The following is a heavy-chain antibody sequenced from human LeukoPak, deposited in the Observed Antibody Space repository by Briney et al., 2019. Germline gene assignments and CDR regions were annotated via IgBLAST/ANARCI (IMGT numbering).Heavy chain of an antibody. CDR1: GFTFSSYG. J-gene: IGHJ4*02. CDR2: IWYDGSNK. Sequence: PGGSLRLSCAASGFTFSSYGMHWVRQAPGKGLEWVAVIWYDGSNKYYADSVKGRSTISRDNSKNTLYLQMNSLRAEDTAVYYCARDINYYGSGSYLFLNDWGQGPLVTVTS. V-gene: IGHV3-33*01. D-gene: IGHD3-10*01. CDR3: ARDINYYGSGSYLFLND.